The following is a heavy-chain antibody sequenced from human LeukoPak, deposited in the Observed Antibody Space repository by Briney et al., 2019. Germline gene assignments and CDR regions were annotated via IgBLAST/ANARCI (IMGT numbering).Heavy chain of an antibody. V-gene: IGHV4-34*01. CDR2: INHSGST. CDR1: GGSFSGYY. Sequence: NASETLSLTCAVYGGSFSGYYWSWIRQPPGKGLEWIGEINHSGSTNYNPSLKSRVTISVDTSKNQFSLKLSSVTAADTAVYYCARGPTGPSDVWGKGTTVTVPS. J-gene: IGHJ6*04. CDR3: ARGPTGPSDV.